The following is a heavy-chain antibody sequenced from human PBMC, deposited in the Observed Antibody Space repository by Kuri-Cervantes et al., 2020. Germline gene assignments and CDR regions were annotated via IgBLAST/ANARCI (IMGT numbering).Heavy chain of an antibody. D-gene: IGHD1-26*01. CDR3: ARTHKNSGAYDAFDI. Sequence: ASVKVSCKTSGYKFTTYGLTWVRQAPGQGLEWMGWISAYNGDRNYEQRFRDRVNMTTDRSTTTGSLELKNLRSEDTAVYYCARTHKNSGAYDAFDIWGQGTVVTVSS. CDR2: ISAYNGDR. J-gene: IGHJ3*02. CDR1: GYKFTTYG. V-gene: IGHV1-18*01.